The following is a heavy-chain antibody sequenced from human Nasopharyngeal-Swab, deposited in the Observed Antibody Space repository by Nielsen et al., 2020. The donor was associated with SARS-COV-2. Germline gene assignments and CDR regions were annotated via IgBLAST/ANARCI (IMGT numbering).Heavy chain of an antibody. J-gene: IGHJ6*02. V-gene: IGHV4-31*02. CDR2: IYYSGST. Sequence: WIRQPPGKGLEWIGYIYYSGSTYYNPSLKGRVTISVDTSKNQFSLQLNSVTPEDTAVYYCARDRGSSWPYYYYYGMDVWGQGTTVTVSS. D-gene: IGHD6-13*01. CDR3: ARDRGSSWPYYYYYGMDV.